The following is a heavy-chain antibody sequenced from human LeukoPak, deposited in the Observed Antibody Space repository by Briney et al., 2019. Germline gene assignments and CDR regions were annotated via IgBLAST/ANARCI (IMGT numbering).Heavy chain of an antibody. D-gene: IGHD4-17*01. J-gene: IGHJ4*02. CDR1: GGSTSSYY. V-gene: IGHV4-59*01. CDR2: IYYSGST. CDR3: ARTGSTVTMLYPFDH. Sequence: SETLSLTCTVSGGSTSSYYWSWIRQPPGQGLEWIGYIYYSGSTNYNPSLKSRVSISVDTPKNQFSLKLSSVTAAESAVYYCARTGSTVTMLYPFDHWGQGTLVTVSS.